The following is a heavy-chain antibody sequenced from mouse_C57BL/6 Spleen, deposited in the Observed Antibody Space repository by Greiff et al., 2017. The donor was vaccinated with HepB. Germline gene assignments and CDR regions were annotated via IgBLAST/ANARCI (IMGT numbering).Heavy chain of an antibody. Sequence: VQLQQPGAELVKPGASVKLSCKASGYTFTSYWMHWVKQRPGQGLEWIGMIHPNSGSTNYNEKFKSKATLTVDKSSSTAYMQLSSLTSEDSAVYYCAREGTTVVATNAMDYWGRGTSVTVSS. V-gene: IGHV1-64*01. CDR1: GYTFTSYW. J-gene: IGHJ4*01. CDR2: IHPNSGST. CDR3: AREGTTVVATNAMDY. D-gene: IGHD1-1*01.